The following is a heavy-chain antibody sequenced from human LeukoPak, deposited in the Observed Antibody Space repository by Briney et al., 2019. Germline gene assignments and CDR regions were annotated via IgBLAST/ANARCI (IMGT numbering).Heavy chain of an antibody. CDR2: INSDGSSR. J-gene: IGHJ4*02. CDR3: AREGVGWHYDY. CDR1: GFTFSSYW. Sequence: GGSLRLSCEASGFTFSSYWMRWVRQAPGKGLVWVSRINSDGSSRSYTDSVKGRFTISRDNAKNTLYLQMNSLSAEDTAVYYCAREGVGWHYDYWGQGSLVTVSS. D-gene: IGHD1-26*01. V-gene: IGHV3-74*01.